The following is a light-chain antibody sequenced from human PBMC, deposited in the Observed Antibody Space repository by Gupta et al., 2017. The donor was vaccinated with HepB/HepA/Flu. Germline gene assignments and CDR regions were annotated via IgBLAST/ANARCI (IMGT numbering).Light chain of an antibody. J-gene: IGLJ2*01. CDR3: CSYAGSYTYVV. Sequence: QSALTQPRSVSGSLGQSVTISCPGTSSDVGGYNYVSWYQQHPGKAPKLMIYDVSKRPSGVPDRFSGSKSGNTASLTISGLQAEDEADYYCCSYAGSYTYVVFGGGTKLTVL. CDR1: SSDVGGYNY. V-gene: IGLV2-11*01. CDR2: DVS.